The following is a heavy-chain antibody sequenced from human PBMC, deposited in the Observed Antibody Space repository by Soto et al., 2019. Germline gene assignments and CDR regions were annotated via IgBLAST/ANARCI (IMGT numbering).Heavy chain of an antibody. J-gene: IGHJ3*02. CDR1: GFTFSGSA. Sequence: GGSLRLSCAASGFTFSGSAMHWVRQASGKGLERVGRIRSKANSYATAYAASVKGRFTISRDDSKNTAYLQMNSLKTEDTAVYYCTRQEAITPDAFDIWGQGTMVTVSS. CDR3: TRQEAITPDAFDI. CDR2: IRSKANSYAT. V-gene: IGHV3-73*01. D-gene: IGHD2-21*01.